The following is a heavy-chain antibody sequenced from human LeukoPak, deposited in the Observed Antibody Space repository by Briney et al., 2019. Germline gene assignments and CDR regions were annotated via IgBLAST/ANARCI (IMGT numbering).Heavy chain of an antibody. CDR3: ARRDYDENAFDI. J-gene: IGHJ3*02. CDR1: GFTFDDYG. D-gene: IGHD4-17*01. Sequence: PGGSLRLSCAASGFTFDDYGMSWFRQAPGKGLEWVSGINWNGGSTGYADSVKGRFTISRDNAKNSLYLQMNSLRAEDTALYYCARRDYDENAFDIWGQGTMVTVSS. CDR2: INWNGGST. V-gene: IGHV3-20*04.